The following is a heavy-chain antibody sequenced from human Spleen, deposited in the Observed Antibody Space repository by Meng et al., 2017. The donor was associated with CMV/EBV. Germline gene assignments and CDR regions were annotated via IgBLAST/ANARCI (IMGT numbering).Heavy chain of an antibody. J-gene: IGHJ6*02. Sequence: ASVKVSCKASGYTFTGYYMHWVRQAPGQGLEWMGWINPNSGGTNYAQKCQGRVTMTRDTSISTAYMELSRLRSDDTAVYYCARVYYDFWCALYYYGIDVWGQGTTVTVSS. D-gene: IGHD3-3*01. V-gene: IGHV1-2*02. CDR3: ARVYYDFWCALYYYGIDV. CDR2: INPNSGGT. CDR1: GYTFTGYY.